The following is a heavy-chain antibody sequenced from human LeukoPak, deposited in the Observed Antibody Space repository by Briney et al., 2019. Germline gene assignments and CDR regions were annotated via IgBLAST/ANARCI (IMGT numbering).Heavy chain of an antibody. V-gene: IGHV4-4*07. J-gene: IGHJ4*02. CDR1: GGSVNSYY. Sequence: SETLSLTCTVSGGSVNSYYWTWIRQPAGKGLEWIGRIFGSGSSRYSPSLKDRVTMSIDTSKHQIFLRLHSVAAADTAVYFCARDTPHPRGNFFESWGQGTLVTVSS. CDR2: IFGSGSS. CDR3: ARDTPHPRGNFFES.